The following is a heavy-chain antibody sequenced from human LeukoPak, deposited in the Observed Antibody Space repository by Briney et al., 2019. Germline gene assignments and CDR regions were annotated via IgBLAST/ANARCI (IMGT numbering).Heavy chain of an antibody. J-gene: IGHJ4*02. CDR3: AREDFGVDY. Sequence: PWGFLSLSCAASGITFNSYYMNRVRQAPREGLVWVSRINRDGSDTIYADSVKGRFTISRDNAKNTLFLQMNSLRTEDTAVYCCAREDFGVDYWGQGTLVTVSS. V-gene: IGHV3-74*01. CDR1: GITFNSYY. CDR2: INRDGSDT. D-gene: IGHD3-10*01.